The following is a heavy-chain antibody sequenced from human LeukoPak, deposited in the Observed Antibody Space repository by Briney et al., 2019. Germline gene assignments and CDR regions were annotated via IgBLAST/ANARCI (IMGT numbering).Heavy chain of an antibody. J-gene: IGHJ6*03. CDR2: ISGSDDSA. CDR3: AKDSSHSSSWYEFHYYYYMDV. CDR1: GFTFSSYA. D-gene: IGHD6-13*01. V-gene: IGHV3-23*01. Sequence: GGSLRLSCATPGFTFSSYAMNWVRRAPGKGLEWVSAISGSDDSAYYADSVKGRFTISRDKSKNTLYLQMHSLRAEDTAVYYCAKDSSHSSSWYEFHYYYYMDVWGKGTTVTVSS.